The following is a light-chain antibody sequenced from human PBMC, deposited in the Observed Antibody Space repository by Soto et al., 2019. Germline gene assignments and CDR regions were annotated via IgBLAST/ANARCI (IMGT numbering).Light chain of an antibody. Sequence: QSVLTQPASVSGSPGQSITISCTGTSSDVGSYNLVSWYQQHPGKAPKLMIYEGSKRPSRVSNRFSGSKSGNTASLTISGLQVEDEADYYCCSYAGRSTLFAGGTQLT. J-gene: IGLJ2*01. CDR3: CSYAGRSTL. CDR1: SSDVGSYNL. V-gene: IGLV2-23*01. CDR2: EGS.